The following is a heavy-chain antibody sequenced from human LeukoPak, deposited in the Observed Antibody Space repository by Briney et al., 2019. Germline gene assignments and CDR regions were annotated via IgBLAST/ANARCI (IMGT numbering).Heavy chain of an antibody. Sequence: GGSLRLSCAASGFTFSSYAMSWVRQAPGKGLEWVSAISGSGGSTYYADSVKGRFTISRDNSKNTLYLQMNSLRAKDTAVYYCARGVRRRPDAFDIWGQGTMVTVSS. V-gene: IGHV3-23*01. CDR2: ISGSGGST. CDR3: ARGVRRRPDAFDI. J-gene: IGHJ3*02. D-gene: IGHD6-25*01. CDR1: GFTFSSYA.